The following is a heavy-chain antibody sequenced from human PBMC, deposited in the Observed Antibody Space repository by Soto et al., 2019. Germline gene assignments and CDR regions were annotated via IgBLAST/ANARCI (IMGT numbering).Heavy chain of an antibody. V-gene: IGHV1-69*13. CDR1: GGTFSSYA. D-gene: IGHD1-26*01. CDR3: ARADLQLQENYYGMDV. CDR2: IIPIFGTA. Sequence: SVKVSCKASGGTFSSYAISWVRQAPGQGLEWMGGIIPIFGTANYAQKFQGRVTITADESTSTAYMELSSLRSEDTAVYYCARADLQLQENYYGMDVWGQVTTVPVSS. J-gene: IGHJ6*02.